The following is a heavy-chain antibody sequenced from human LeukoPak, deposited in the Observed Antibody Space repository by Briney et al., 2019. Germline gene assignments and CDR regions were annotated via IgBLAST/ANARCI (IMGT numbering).Heavy chain of an antibody. CDR2: IIPLSHTT. V-gene: IGHV1-69*13. CDR1: GYTFTSYD. Sequence: SVTVSCKASGYTFTSYDINWVRQAPGQGLEWMGGIIPLSHTTSYAQKFQGRVTITADESTSTAYMELSRLRSDDTAVYYCAREKWVPPYYFYGMDVWGLGTTLTVSS. D-gene: IGHD1-26*01. CDR3: AREKWVPPYYFYGMDV. J-gene: IGHJ6*02.